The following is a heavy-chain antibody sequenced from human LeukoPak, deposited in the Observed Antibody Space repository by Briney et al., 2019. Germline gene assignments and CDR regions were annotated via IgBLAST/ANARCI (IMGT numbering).Heavy chain of an antibody. CDR3: AKDRYSYYDSSGYYYYDY. V-gene: IGHV3-23*01. CDR2: ISGSGGST. Sequence: GGSLRLSCAASGFTFSSYAMSWVRQAPGKGLEWVSAISGSGGSTYYADSVKGRFTISRDNSKNTLYLQMNSLRAEDTAVYYCAKDRYSYYDSSGYYYYDYWGQGALVTVSS. J-gene: IGHJ4*02. CDR1: GFTFSSYA. D-gene: IGHD3-22*01.